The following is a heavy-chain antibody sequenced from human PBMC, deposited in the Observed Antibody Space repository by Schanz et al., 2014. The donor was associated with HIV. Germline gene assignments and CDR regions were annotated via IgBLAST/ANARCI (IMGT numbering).Heavy chain of an antibody. CDR1: GFLFSSYG. CDR3: ARTTIAAPGTEYYYGMDV. J-gene: IGHJ6*02. CDR2: IWYDGSDK. Sequence: VQLLESGGGLVQPGGSLRLSCAASGFLFSSYGMSWVRQAPGRGLEWVAVIWYDGSDKYYADSVKGRFTISRDNSKNTLFLQMNSLRAEDTAVYYCARTTIAAPGTEYYYGMDVWGQGTTVTVSS. D-gene: IGHD6-13*01. V-gene: IGHV3-33*01.